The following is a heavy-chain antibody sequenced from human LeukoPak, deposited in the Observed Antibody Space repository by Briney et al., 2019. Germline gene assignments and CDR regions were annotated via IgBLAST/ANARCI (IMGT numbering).Heavy chain of an antibody. CDR2: ISGSGGST. CDR3: AKFYSSGWSHFDY. V-gene: IGHV3-23*01. CDR1: GFPFSSHA. J-gene: IGHJ4*02. D-gene: IGHD6-19*01. Sequence: GGSLRLLCAVSGFPFSSHAMRWVRQPPGRGLVEGLAISGSGGSTYYADSVKGRFTISRDNSKNTLYLQMNSLRAEDTAVYYCAKFYSSGWSHFDYWGQGTLVTVSS.